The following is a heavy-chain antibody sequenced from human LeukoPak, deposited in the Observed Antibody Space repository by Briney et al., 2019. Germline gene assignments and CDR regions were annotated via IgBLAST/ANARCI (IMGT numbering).Heavy chain of an antibody. CDR1: GGSISSGGYY. J-gene: IGHJ5*02. V-gene: IGHV4-31*03. CDR3: VRVGLGYCSSTSCFDNWFDP. CDR2: IYYSGST. Sequence: SETLSLTCTVSGGSISSGGYYWSWIRQHPGKGLEWIGYIYYSGSTYYNPSLKSRVTISVDTSKNQFSLKLSSVTAADTAVYYCVRVGLGYCSSTSCFDNWFDPWGQGTLVTVSS. D-gene: IGHD2-2*01.